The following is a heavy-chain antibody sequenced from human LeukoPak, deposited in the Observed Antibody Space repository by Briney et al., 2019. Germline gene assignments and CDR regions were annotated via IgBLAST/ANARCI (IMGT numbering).Heavy chain of an antibody. J-gene: IGHJ4*02. CDR2: IYHSGST. V-gene: IGHV4-30-2*01. D-gene: IGHD6-13*01. CDR3: ARVDSSSWYELGVFDY. CDR1: GGSISSGGYS. Sequence: PSETLSLTCAVSGGSISSGGYSWSWIRQPPGKGLEWIGYIYHSGSTYYNPSLKSRVTISVDRSKNQFSLKLSSVTAADTAVYYCARVDSSSWYELGVFDYWGQGTLVTVSS.